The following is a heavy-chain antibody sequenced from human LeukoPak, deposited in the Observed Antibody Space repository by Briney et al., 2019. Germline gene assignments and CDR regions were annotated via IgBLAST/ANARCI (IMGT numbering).Heavy chain of an antibody. D-gene: IGHD2-2*02. V-gene: IGHV1-8*02. CDR3: ARGYCSSISCYISVYYYGMDV. CDR1: GYTFTSYG. CDR2: MNPNSGNT. J-gene: IGHJ6*02. Sequence: GASVKVSCKASGYTFTSYGINWVRQATGQGLEWMRWMNPNSGNTVYAQKFQGRVTMTRNTSISTAYMELSSLRSEDTAVYYCARGYCSSISCYISVYYYGMDVWGQGTTVTVSS.